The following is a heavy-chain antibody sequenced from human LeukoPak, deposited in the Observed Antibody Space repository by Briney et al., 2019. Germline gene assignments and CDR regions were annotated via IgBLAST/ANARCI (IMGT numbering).Heavy chain of an antibody. CDR3: ARYSSSFYFDY. J-gene: IGHJ4*02. D-gene: IGHD6-6*01. V-gene: IGHV4-39*07. CDR2: INHSGST. Sequence: SETLSLTCTVSGGSISSGSYYWSWIRQPPGKGLEWIGEINHSGSTNYNPSLKSRVTISVDTSKNQFSLKLSSVTAADTAVYYCARYSSSFYFDYWGQGTLVTVSS. CDR1: GGSISSGSYY.